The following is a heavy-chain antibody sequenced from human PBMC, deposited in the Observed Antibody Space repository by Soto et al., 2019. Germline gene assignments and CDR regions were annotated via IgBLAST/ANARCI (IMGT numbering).Heavy chain of an antibody. CDR3: ARDSALLFYYDSSGLDGRFDP. V-gene: IGHV1-18*01. Sequence: ASVKVSCKASGYTFTSYGISWVRQAPGQGLEWMGWISAYNGNTNYAQKLQGRVTMTTDTSTSTAYMELRSLRSDDTAVYYCARDSALLFYYDSSGLDGRFDPWGQGTLVTVSS. J-gene: IGHJ5*02. CDR2: ISAYNGNT. CDR1: GYTFTSYG. D-gene: IGHD3-22*01.